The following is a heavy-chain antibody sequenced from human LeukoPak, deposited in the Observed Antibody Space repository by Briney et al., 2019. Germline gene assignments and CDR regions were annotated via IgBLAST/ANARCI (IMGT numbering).Heavy chain of an antibody. Sequence: PGGSLRLSCAASGFTFSSYWMNWARQAPGKGLEWVASINHNGNVNYYVDSVKGRFTISRDNAKNSLYLQMSNLRAEDTAVYYCARDVAIAARQLPDYWGQGTLVTVSS. CDR3: ARDVAIAARQLPDY. CDR2: INHNGNVN. J-gene: IGHJ4*02. D-gene: IGHD6-6*01. CDR1: GFTFSSYW. V-gene: IGHV3-7*03.